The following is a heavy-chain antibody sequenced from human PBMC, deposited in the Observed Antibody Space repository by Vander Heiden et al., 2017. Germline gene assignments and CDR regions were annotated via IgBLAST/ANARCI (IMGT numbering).Heavy chain of an antibody. CDR2: MSYSGRT. V-gene: IGHV4-39*01. J-gene: IGHJ4*02. Sequence: QLQLQESVPGLVKPSETLSLTCTVSGGSISSTTYYWGWIRQPPGKGLEWIATMSYSGRTHYTPSLKSRVTISVDTSKNQFSLRLSSVTAADTAVYYCARHVWELGWGYYFDYWGQGTLVTVSS. D-gene: IGHD7-27*01. CDR3: ARHVWELGWGYYFDY. CDR1: GGSISSTTYY.